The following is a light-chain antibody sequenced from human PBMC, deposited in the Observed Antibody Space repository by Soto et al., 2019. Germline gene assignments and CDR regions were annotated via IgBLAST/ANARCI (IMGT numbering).Light chain of an antibody. Sequence: QSALTQPASVSRSPGQSITISCTGTSSDVGGYKFVSWYQQHPGKAPKLIIYEVSSRPSGVSNRFSGSKSGNTASLTISGLQAEDEADYYCSSYTSSSTLVFGGGTKVTVL. V-gene: IGLV2-14*01. J-gene: IGLJ2*01. CDR3: SSYTSSSTLV. CDR1: SSDVGGYKF. CDR2: EVS.